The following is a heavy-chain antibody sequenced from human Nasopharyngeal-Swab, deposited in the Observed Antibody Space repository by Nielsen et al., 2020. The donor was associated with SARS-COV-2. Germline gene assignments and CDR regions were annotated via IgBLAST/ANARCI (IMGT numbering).Heavy chain of an antibody. J-gene: IGHJ4*02. D-gene: IGHD5-24*01. Sequence: ASVKVSCKASGYTFTSWHVNWVRQATGQGLEWMGWMDPDSGDTGYAQNFQGRVTMTRDTSTSTVSMELSSLRFEDTAVYYCVFYNYPFDYWGQGTLVTVSS. CDR3: VFYNYPFDY. CDR1: GYTFTSWH. CDR2: MDPDSGDT. V-gene: IGHV1-8*01.